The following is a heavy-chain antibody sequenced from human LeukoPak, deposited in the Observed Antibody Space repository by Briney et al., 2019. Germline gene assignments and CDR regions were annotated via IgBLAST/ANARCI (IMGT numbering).Heavy chain of an antibody. J-gene: IGHJ4*02. CDR1: GYSISSGYY. CDR3: ARGISTTGHDY. Sequence: SETLSLTCAVSGYSISSGYYWGWIRQRPGKGPEWIGSVFHTGSSYYIPSLKSRVTISVDTSKSQFSLEVSSVTAADTAIYYCARGISTTGHDYWGPGTLVTVSS. V-gene: IGHV4-38-2*01. CDR2: VFHTGSS. D-gene: IGHD4-11*01.